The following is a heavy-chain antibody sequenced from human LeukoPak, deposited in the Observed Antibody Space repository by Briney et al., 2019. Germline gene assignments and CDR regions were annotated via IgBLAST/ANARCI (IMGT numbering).Heavy chain of an antibody. CDR1: GFTFSSYA. J-gene: IGHJ4*02. CDR2: IRSSSSII. V-gene: IGHV3-48*04. Sequence: GRSLRLSCAASGFTFSSYAMHWVRQAPGKGLEWVSYIRSSSSIINYADSVKGRFTISRDNAKNSLYLQMNSLRAEDTAVYYCVRETHDSSGPRLDYWGQGTLVTVSS. CDR3: VRETHDSSGPRLDY. D-gene: IGHD3-22*01.